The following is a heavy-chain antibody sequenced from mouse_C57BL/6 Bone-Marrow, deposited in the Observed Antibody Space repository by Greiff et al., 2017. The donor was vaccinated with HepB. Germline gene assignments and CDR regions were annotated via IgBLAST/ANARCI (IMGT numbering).Heavy chain of an antibody. Sequence: VQLQQSGAELVKPGASVKLSCKASGYTFTSYWMHWVKQRPGQGLEWIGMIHPNSGSTNYNEKFKSKATLTVDKSSSTAYMQLSSLTSEDSAVYYCASTGYWYFDVWGTGTTVTVSS. J-gene: IGHJ1*03. V-gene: IGHV1-64*01. CDR3: ASTGYWYFDV. D-gene: IGHD4-1*01. CDR1: GYTFTSYW. CDR2: IHPNSGST.